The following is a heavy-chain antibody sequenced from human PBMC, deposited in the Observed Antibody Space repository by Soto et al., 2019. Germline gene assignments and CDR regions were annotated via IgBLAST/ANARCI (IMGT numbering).Heavy chain of an antibody. CDR1: GFTFSDHH. CDR3: ARLIGTSFDL. CDR2: ARNKAHSYTT. V-gene: IGHV3-72*01. Sequence: GGSLRLSCAASGFTFSDHHMDWVRQAPGKGLEWVGRARNKAHSYTTAYAASVKGRFTISRDDSKNSLSLQMNSLKTEDTAVYFCARLIGTSFDLWGPGTPVTVSS. J-gene: IGHJ4*02.